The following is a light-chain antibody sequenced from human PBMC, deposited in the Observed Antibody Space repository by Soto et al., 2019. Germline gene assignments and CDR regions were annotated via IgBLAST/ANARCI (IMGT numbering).Light chain of an antibody. CDR1: GSNIGINP. Sequence: QAVLTQPPSASGTPGQSVTISCSGSGSNIGINPVTWYQQLPGTAPQLLIYDNNQRPSGVPDRFSGSTSGTSASLAISGLQSEDEADYYCAAWDDSLNGAVFGGGTQLTVL. V-gene: IGLV1-44*01. J-gene: IGLJ7*01. CDR2: DNN. CDR3: AAWDDSLNGAV.